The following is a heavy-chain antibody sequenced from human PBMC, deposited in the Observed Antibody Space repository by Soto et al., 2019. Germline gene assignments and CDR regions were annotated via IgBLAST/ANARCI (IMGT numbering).Heavy chain of an antibody. V-gene: IGHV1-69*06. CDR1: GGTFNNYA. Sequence: QVQLVQSGAEVKKPGSSVKVSCKASGGTFNNYAISWVRRAPGQGLEWMGGIIPLFGTANYAQKFEGRVTITADKSTDTAYMELSSLKSEDTAVYYCARLIGEGYSGTYALDYWGQGTLVTVSS. CDR2: IIPLFGTA. D-gene: IGHD1-26*01. J-gene: IGHJ4*02. CDR3: ARLIGEGYSGTYALDY.